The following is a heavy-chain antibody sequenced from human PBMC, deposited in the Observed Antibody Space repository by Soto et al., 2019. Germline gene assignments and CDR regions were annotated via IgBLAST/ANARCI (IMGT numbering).Heavy chain of an antibody. CDR1: GGSISSGDYY. D-gene: IGHD3-22*01. CDR2: IYYSGST. J-gene: IGHJ5*02. CDR3: ASYSYDSSGYYYWFDP. Sequence: SETLSLTCTVSGGSISSGDYYWSWIRQPPGKGLEWIGYIYYSGSTYYNPSLKSRVTISVDTSKNQFSLKLSSVTAADTAVYYCASYSYDSSGYYYWFDPWGQGTLVTVSS. V-gene: IGHV4-30-4*01.